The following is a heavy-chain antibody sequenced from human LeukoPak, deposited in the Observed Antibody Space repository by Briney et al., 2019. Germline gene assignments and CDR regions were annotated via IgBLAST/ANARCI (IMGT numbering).Heavy chain of an antibody. CDR3: AKGRGDGYSYPLLFDY. CDR1: GFTFSSYA. Sequence: GGSLRLSCAASGFTFSSYAMSWVRQAPGMGLEWVSGIGASGGGTYYADSVKGRFTISRDNSENTLYLQMNSLRAEDTAVYYCAKGRGDGYSYPLLFDYWGQGTLVTVSS. CDR2: IGASGGGT. V-gene: IGHV3-23*01. J-gene: IGHJ4*02. D-gene: IGHD5-24*01.